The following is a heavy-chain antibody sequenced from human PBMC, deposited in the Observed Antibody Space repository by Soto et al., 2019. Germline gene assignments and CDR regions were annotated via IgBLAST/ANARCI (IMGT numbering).Heavy chain of an antibody. V-gene: IGHV4-4*02. Sequence: QVQLQESGPGLVRPSGTVSLTCAVSGLSISSDNWWSWVRQPPGKGLEWIGEIHHSGSTNSNPSLKSRVTMSVVPSKDLFSLTLNSVTDADTAFYYCARDQGSHPGDWGQGTLVSVSS. CDR1: GLSISSDNW. CDR2: IHHSGST. CDR3: ARDQGSHPGD. D-gene: IGHD6-13*01. J-gene: IGHJ4*02.